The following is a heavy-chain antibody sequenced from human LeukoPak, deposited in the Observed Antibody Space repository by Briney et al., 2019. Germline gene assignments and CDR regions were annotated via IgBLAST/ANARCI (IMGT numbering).Heavy chain of an antibody. V-gene: IGHV3-7*01. D-gene: IGHD5-18*01. CDR1: GFTFSSYW. CDR2: IKQDGSEK. J-gene: IGHJ4*02. Sequence: GGSLRLSCAASGFTFSSYWMSWVRQAPGKGLEGVANIKQDGSEKYYVDSVKGRFTISRDNAKNSLYLQMNGLRAEDTAVYYCARELRRVQLWFGWGQGTLVTVSS. CDR3: ARELRRVQLWFG.